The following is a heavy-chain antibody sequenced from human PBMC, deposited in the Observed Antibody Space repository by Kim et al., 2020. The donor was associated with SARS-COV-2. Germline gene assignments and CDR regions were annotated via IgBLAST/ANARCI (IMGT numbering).Heavy chain of an antibody. D-gene: IGHD6-13*01. V-gene: IGHV3-48*02. J-gene: IGHJ4*02. CDR3: ARDTSWYGGGNFDY. Sequence: YADSVKGRFTISRDNAKNSLYLQMNSLRDEDTAVYYCARDTSWYGGGNFDYWGQGTLVTVSS.